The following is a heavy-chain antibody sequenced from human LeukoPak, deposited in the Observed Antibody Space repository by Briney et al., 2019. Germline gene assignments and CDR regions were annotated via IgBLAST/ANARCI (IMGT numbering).Heavy chain of an antibody. Sequence: SSETLSLTCTVSGGSISSSSYYWGWIRQPPGKGLEWIGSIYYSGSTYYNPSLKSRVTISVDTSKNQFSLKLSSVTAADTAVYYCARSGGFYDSLGGFDYWGQGTLVTVSS. CDR3: ARSGGFYDSLGGFDY. CDR2: IYYSGST. V-gene: IGHV4-39*01. D-gene: IGHD3-22*01. J-gene: IGHJ4*02. CDR1: GGSISSSSYY.